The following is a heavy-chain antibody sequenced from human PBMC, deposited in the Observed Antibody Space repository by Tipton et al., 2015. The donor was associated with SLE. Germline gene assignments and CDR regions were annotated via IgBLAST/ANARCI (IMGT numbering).Heavy chain of an antibody. V-gene: IGHV4-4*02. CDR2: IHHRGST. D-gene: IGHD3-10*01. Sequence: TLSLTCAVSGASITSSDWWSWVRQPPGKGLEYIGEIHHRGSTNYKSSLRGRVAISVDKSKNQFSLKLTSVTAADTAVYYCARRIPLTGINVWGQGATVTVSS. CDR1: GASITSSDW. J-gene: IGHJ6*02. CDR3: ARRIPLTGINV.